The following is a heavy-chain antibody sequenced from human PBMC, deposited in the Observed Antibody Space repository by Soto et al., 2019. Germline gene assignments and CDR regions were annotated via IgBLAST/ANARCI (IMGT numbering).Heavy chain of an antibody. Sequence: EAQLVESGGGLVQQGGSLRLSCAASGFTFSNYEMHWVRQAPGKGLDCVSGISNNGADTDYAKSVKGRFTISRYNYENTLYLQRGSLRAEDMALYYCERRGYGSRWPNVYMDVWGKGTTVTVSS. CDR2: ISNNGADT. CDR1: GFTFSNYE. D-gene: IGHD6-13*01. CDR3: ERRGYGSRWPNVYMDV. J-gene: IGHJ6*03. V-gene: IGHV3-64*01.